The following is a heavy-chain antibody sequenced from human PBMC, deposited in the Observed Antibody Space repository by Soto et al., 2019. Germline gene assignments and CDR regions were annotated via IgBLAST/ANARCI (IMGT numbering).Heavy chain of an antibody. Sequence: ASVKVSCKASGGTFSSYAISWVRQAPGQGLEWMGGIIPIFGTANYAQKFQGRVTITADESTSTAYMELSSLRSEDTAVYYCARDLFAGSGIDEPSFDYWGQGTLVTVSS. CDR2: IIPIFGTA. CDR1: GGTFSSYA. D-gene: IGHD3-10*01. J-gene: IGHJ4*02. V-gene: IGHV1-69*13. CDR3: ARDLFAGSGIDEPSFDY.